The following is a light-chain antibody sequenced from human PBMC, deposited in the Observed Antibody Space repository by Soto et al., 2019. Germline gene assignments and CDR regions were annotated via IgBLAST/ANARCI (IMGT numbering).Light chain of an antibody. CDR2: DAS. Sequence: EIVLTQSPGTLSLSPGERATLSCRASQSVSSSYLAWYQQKPGQAPRLLIYDASSRATGIPERFSGSGSGTDFTLTISRVEAEDFAVYYCQLYGSVPLTFGGGTKVEIK. CDR1: QSVSSSY. CDR3: QLYGSVPLT. V-gene: IGKV3-20*01. J-gene: IGKJ4*01.